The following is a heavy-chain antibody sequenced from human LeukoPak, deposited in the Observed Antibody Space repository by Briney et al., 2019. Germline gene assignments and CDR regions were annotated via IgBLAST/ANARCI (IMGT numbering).Heavy chain of an antibody. CDR1: GFTFSSYW. CDR2: INHNGNVN. D-gene: IGHD4-17*01. J-gene: IGHJ4*02. CDR3: ARDSYGDYSFDY. V-gene: IGHV3-7*01. Sequence: PGGSLRLSCAASGFTFSSYWMNWARQAPGKGLEWVASINHNGNVNYYVDSVKGRFTISRDNAKNSLYLQMGNLRAEDTAVYYCARDSYGDYSFDYWGQGTLVTVSS.